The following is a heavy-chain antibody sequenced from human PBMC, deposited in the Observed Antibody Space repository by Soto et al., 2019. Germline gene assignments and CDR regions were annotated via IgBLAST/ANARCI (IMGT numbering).Heavy chain of an antibody. D-gene: IGHD1-26*01. CDR3: ARIRGNSFSLDY. V-gene: IGHV4-59*01. Sequence: ASETLSLTCTVSGGSISNYYWSWIRQPPGKGLELIGYIYSSGSTNYNPSLKSRITISLHSSKNQFSLRLSSVTDADTAVYYCARIRGNSFSLDYWGQGTLVTVSS. CDR1: GGSISNYY. J-gene: IGHJ4*02. CDR2: IYSSGST.